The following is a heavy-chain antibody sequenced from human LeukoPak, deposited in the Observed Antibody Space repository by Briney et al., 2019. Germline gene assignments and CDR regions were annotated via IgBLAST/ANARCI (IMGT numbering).Heavy chain of an antibody. CDR2: ISSSSSYI. CDR1: GFTFSSYS. V-gene: IGHV3-21*01. J-gene: IGHJ4*02. Sequence: GGSLRLSCAASGFTFSSYSMNWVRQAPGKGLEWVSSISSSSSYIYYADSVKGRFTISRDNAKNSLYPQMNSLRAEDTAVYYCARGRALWFGFDYWGQGTLVTVSS. CDR3: ARGRALWFGFDY. D-gene: IGHD3-10*01.